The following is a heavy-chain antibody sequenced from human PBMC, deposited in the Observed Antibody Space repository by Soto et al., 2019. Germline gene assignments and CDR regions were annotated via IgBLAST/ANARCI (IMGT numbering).Heavy chain of an antibody. D-gene: IGHD2-21*02. CDR3: AREAPGYGGNSDDEAFDI. Sequence: SETLSLTCAVYGWSFSVYYWSWIRQPPGKGLEWIGEINHSGSTNYNPSLKSRVTISVDTSKNQFSLKLSSVTAADTAVYYCAREAPGYGGNSDDEAFDIWGQGTMVTVSS. V-gene: IGHV4-34*01. CDR1: GWSFSVYY. J-gene: IGHJ3*02. CDR2: INHSGST.